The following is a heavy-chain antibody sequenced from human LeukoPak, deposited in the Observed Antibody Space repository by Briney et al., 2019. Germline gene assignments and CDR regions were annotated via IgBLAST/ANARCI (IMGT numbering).Heavy chain of an antibody. V-gene: IGHV4-59*01. J-gene: IGHJ5*02. CDR3: ARGDDYYYSRRQSWFDP. CDR1: GGSISDYY. CDR2: IHSIGGT. Sequence: SETLSLTCTVSGGSISDYYWTWIRQPPEKGLEWIGYIHSIGGTNYNPSLKSRVTISVDTSKNQFSLKLSSVTAADTAFYYCARGDDYYYSRRQSWFDPWGQGTLVTVSS. D-gene: IGHD3-16*01.